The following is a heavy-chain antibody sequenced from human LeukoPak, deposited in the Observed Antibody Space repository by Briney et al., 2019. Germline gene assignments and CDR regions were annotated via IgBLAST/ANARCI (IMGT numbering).Heavy chain of an antibody. J-gene: IGHJ4*02. CDR3: ARAGVAAAGYDY. Sequence: SVKVSCKASGGTFSSYTMSWVRQAPGQGLEWMGRIIPILGIANYAQKFQGRVTITADKSTSTAYMELSSLRSEDTAVYYCARAGVAAAGYDYWGQGTLVTVSS. V-gene: IGHV1-69*02. D-gene: IGHD6-13*01. CDR2: IIPILGIA. CDR1: GGTFSSYT.